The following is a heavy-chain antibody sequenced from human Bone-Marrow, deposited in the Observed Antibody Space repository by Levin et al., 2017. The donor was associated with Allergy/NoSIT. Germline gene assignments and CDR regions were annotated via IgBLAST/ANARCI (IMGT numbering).Heavy chain of an antibody. J-gene: IGHJ6*02. CDR3: ARPIAVSGSTPYYYGLDG. CDR1: GFTFRSYW. CDR2: INSDGTTT. D-gene: IGHD6-19*01. Sequence: LSLTCAASGFTFRSYWMHWVRQAPGKGLVWVSRINSDGTTTTYADSVKGRFIISRDNVKNTLYLQVNSLRAEDTAVYYCARPIAVSGSTPYYYGLDGWGQGTTVTVSS. V-gene: IGHV3-74*01.